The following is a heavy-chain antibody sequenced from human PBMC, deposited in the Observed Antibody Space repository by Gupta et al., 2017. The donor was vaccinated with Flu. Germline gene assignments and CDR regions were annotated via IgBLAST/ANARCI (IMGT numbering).Heavy chain of an antibody. CDR3: ARQGGSFTNYVYYYYYMDV. D-gene: IGHD4-4*01. V-gene: IGHV4-59*08. CDR2: ISYSGGT. J-gene: IGHJ6*03. Sequence: IRPPPGKGLGWIAYISYSGGTNYNPSLKSRVTISLDTSKNQFSLKLSSVTAADTAVYYCARQGGSFTNYVYYYYYMDVWGKGTTVTVSS.